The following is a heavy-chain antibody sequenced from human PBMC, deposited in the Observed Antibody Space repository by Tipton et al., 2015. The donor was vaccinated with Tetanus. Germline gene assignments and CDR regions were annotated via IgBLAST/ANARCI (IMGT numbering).Heavy chain of an antibody. CDR1: GGSINNYY. CDR2: ISYSGST. CDR3: ARQDRGYDSSGPLRRFLDY. Sequence: TLSLTCTVSGGSINNYYWSWIRQPPGKGLEWIGYISYSGSTNSNPSLKSRVTISVDTSKNQFSLKLSSVTAADTAVYYCARQDRGYDSSGPLRRFLDYWGQGTLLTVSS. V-gene: IGHV4-59*08. D-gene: IGHD3-22*01. J-gene: IGHJ4*02.